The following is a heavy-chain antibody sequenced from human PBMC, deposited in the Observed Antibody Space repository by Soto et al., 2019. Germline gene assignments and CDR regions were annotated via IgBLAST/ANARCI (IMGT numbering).Heavy chain of an antibody. D-gene: IGHD3-22*01. CDR1: GFRFAGYA. CDR3: AKGIDYDSIGPFDL. Sequence: EVQLLESGGGLVQPGGSLRLSCAASGFRFAGYAMNWVRQSPVKGLQWVSTISGSGGSTYYADSVKGRFTISRDNSKNTVYLQMNGPTGEDTAVYYCAKGIDYDSIGPFDLWGQGTPVTVSS. J-gene: IGHJ4*02. CDR2: ISGSGGST. V-gene: IGHV3-23*01.